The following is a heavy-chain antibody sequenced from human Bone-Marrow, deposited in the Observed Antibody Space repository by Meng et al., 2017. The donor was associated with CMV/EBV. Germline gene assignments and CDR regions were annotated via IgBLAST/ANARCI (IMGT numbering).Heavy chain of an antibody. Sequence: QVQAGQSGTGVKKPGASVKASCQASGYTFTSYGISWVRQAPGQGLEWMGWISAYNGNTNYAQKLQGRVTMTTDTSTSTAYMELRSLRSDDTAVYYCARGTGTTVGSWLDYWGQGTLVTVSS. CDR2: ISAYNGNT. V-gene: IGHV1-18*01. CDR1: GYTFTSYG. J-gene: IGHJ4*02. CDR3: ARGTGTTVGSWLDY. D-gene: IGHD1-1*01.